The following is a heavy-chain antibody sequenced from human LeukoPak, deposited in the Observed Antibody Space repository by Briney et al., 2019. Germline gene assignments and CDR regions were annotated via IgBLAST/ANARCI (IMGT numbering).Heavy chain of an antibody. CDR3: ARDSSLGYCSSTSCHTTADYYYYYGMDV. J-gene: IGHJ6*02. V-gene: IGHV1-2*02. CDR1: GYRFTSYG. Sequence: ASVKVSCKASGYRFTSYGINWVRQAPGQGLEWMGWINPNSGGTNYAQKFQGRVTMTRDTSISTAYMELSRLRSDDTAVYYCARDSSLGYCSSTSCHTTADYYYYYGMDVWGQGTTVTVSS. CDR2: INPNSGGT. D-gene: IGHD2-2*01.